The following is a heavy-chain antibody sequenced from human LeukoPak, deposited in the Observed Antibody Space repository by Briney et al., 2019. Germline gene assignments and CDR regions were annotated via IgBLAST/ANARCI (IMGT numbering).Heavy chain of an antibody. CDR2: ISGSGGST. V-gene: IGHV3-23*01. CDR3: AKDLGEGYDSSGYYPQDFDY. Sequence: QTGGSLRLXCAASGFTFSSYAMSWVRQAPGKGLEWVSAISGSGGSTYYADSEKGRFTISRDNSKNTLYLQMNSLRAEDTAVYYCAKDLGEGYDSSGYYPQDFDYWGQGSLVTVSS. J-gene: IGHJ4*02. CDR1: GFTFSSYA. D-gene: IGHD3-22*01.